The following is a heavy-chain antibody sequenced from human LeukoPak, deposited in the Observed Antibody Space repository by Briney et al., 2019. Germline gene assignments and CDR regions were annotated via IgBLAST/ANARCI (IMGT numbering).Heavy chain of an antibody. J-gene: IGHJ4*02. CDR1: GFTVSSSY. Sequence: PGGSLRLSCAASGFTVSSSYMSWVRQAPGKGLEWVSLIYSGGSTYYAASVKGRFTISRDNSKNTLYLQMNSLRPDDTAVYYCAKGYNYAYEYWGQGTLVTVSS. CDR3: AKGYNYAYEY. CDR2: IYSGGST. D-gene: IGHD5-18*01. V-gene: IGHV3-53*01.